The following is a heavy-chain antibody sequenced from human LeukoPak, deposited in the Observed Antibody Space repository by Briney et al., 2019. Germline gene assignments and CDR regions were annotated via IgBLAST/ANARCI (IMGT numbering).Heavy chain of an antibody. CDR1: GFTFNRYW. D-gene: IGHD1-26*01. CDR3: ARGGVGVTLISWSDY. J-gene: IGHJ4*02. Sequence: PGGSLRLSCAASGFTFNRYWMSWVRQAPGKELQWVANIKQDGSAKYYVDSVKGRFTISRDNARNSLYLQMNSLRAEDTAVYYCARGGVGVTLISWSDYWGQGTLVIVSS. CDR2: IKQDGSAK. V-gene: IGHV3-7*01.